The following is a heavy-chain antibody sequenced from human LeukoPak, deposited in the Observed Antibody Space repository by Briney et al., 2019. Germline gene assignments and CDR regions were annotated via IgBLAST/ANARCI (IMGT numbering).Heavy chain of an antibody. CDR1: GYSFSNFH. D-gene: IGHD2-21*02. Sequence: GASVKISCNASGYSFSNFHINWVRQASGQGLEWIGWVSPKTGDRGYALKFQGRVTMTSDTSEGTVYLELRRLTYEDTAVYYCARTPPKGDIDTWGQGTMVTVSS. CDR3: ARTPPKGDIDT. CDR2: VSPKTGDR. V-gene: IGHV1-8*01. J-gene: IGHJ5*02.